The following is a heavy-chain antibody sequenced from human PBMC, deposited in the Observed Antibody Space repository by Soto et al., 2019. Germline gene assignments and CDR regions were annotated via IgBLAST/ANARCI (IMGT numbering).Heavy chain of an antibody. CDR1: GFTFSSYA. CDR2: ISYDGSNK. CDR3: ARGEDYYFDY. Sequence: VQLVESGGGVVQPGRSLRLSCAASGFTFSSYAMHWVRQAPGKGLEWVAVISYDGSNKYYADSVKGRFTISRDNSKNTLYLQMNSLRAEDTAVYYCARGEDYYFDYWGQGTLVTVSS. J-gene: IGHJ4*02. V-gene: IGHV3-30-3*01. D-gene: IGHD2-15*01.